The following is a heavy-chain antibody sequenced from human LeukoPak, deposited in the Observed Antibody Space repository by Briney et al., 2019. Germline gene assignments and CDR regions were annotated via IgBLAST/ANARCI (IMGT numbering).Heavy chain of an antibody. V-gene: IGHV5-51*01. CDR1: GYSFTSYW. Sequence: GESLKISCKGSGYSFTSYWIGWVRQMPGKGLEWMGIIYPGDSDTRYSPSFQGQVTISADKSISTAYLQWSSLKASDTAMYYCARQSSASRGSSDFDYWGQGTLVTVSS. CDR3: ARQSSASRGSSDFDY. J-gene: IGHJ4*02. D-gene: IGHD3-16*01. CDR2: IYPGDSDT.